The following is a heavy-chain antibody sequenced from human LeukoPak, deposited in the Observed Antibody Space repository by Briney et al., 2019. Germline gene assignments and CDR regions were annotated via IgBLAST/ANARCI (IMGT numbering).Heavy chain of an antibody. CDR3: ARDSYYGRPFDY. J-gene: IGHJ4*02. Sequence: KPSETLSLTCTVSGGSISSYYWSWIRQPPGKGLEWIGYIYYNGSTNYNPSLKSRVTISVDTSKNQFSLKVSSVTAEDTAVYYCARDSYYGRPFDYWGQGTLVTVSS. V-gene: IGHV4-59*01. CDR2: IYYNGST. CDR1: GGSISSYY. D-gene: IGHD4-17*01.